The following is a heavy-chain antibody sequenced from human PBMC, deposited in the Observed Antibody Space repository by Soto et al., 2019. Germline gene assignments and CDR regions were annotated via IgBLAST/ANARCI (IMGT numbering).Heavy chain of an antibody. Sequence: PGVSLRLSCAASGFTFSSYAMTWVRQAPGKGLEWVSTISATGGGTYYSDSVKGRFTISRDNSKNTLYLQMNSLRAEDTAVYYYAKEGGWQLLRPHFDYWGQGTLVTVSS. J-gene: IGHJ4*02. CDR1: GFTFSSYA. D-gene: IGHD1-26*01. V-gene: IGHV3-23*01. CDR2: ISATGGGT. CDR3: AKEGGWQLLRPHFDY.